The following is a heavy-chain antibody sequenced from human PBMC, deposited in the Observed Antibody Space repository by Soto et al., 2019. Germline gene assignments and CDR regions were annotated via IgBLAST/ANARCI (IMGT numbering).Heavy chain of an antibody. CDR1: GFSLSTSGVG. Sequence: QITLKESGPTLVKPTQTLTLTCTFSGFSLSTSGVGVGWIRQPPGKALEWLALIYWDDDKRYSPSLKSRLTITKDTSKNQEVLTMTNMDPVDTATYYCARLPDVVVTAEWYFQHWGQGTLVTVSS. J-gene: IGHJ1*01. D-gene: IGHD2-21*02. CDR3: ARLPDVVVTAEWYFQH. V-gene: IGHV2-5*02. CDR2: IYWDDDK.